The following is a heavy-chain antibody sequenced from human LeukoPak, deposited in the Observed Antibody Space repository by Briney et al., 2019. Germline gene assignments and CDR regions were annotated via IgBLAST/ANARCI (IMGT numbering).Heavy chain of an antibody. D-gene: IGHD3-22*01. CDR3: ARHRGGSSGYRPIDY. CDR2: INHSGST. V-gene: IGHV4-34*01. J-gene: IGHJ4*02. CDR1: GGSFSGYY. Sequence: SETLSLTCAVYGGSFSGYYWSWIRQPPGKGLEWIGEINHSGSTNYNPSLKSRVTISVDTSKNQFSLKLSSVTAADTAVYYCARHRGGSSGYRPIDYWGQGTLVTVSS.